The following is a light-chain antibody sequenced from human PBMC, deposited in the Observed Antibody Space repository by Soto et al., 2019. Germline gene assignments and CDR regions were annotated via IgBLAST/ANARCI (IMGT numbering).Light chain of an antibody. CDR2: AAS. CDR3: HQYASSRT. J-gene: IGKJ1*01. CDR1: QSVSSRY. Sequence: EIVLTQSPVTLSLSPGERSTLSCRASQSVSSRYFAWYQQKPGQAPRLLIYAASSRAAGIPDRFSGSGSGTAFSLTISRREPEDFAVYYCHQYASSRTFGPGTKVE. V-gene: IGKV3-20*01.